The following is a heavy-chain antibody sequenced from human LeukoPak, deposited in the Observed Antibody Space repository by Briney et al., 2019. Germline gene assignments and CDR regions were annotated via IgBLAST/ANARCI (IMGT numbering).Heavy chain of an antibody. D-gene: IGHD6-25*01. CDR3: ARDAGWRLLDY. CDR2: IGGDGRRK. CDR1: GFTFSSYW. Sequence: PGGSLRLSCAASGFTFSSYWMSWVRQAPGKGLEWLANIGGDGRRKFYEDSVEGRFTISRDSAESSLYLQMNNLRVEDTAVYYCARDAGWRLLDYWGRGTQVTVSS. V-gene: IGHV3-7*01. J-gene: IGHJ4*02.